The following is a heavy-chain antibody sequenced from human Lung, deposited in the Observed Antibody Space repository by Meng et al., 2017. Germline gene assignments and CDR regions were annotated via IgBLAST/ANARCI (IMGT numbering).Heavy chain of an antibody. J-gene: IGHJ4*02. CDR3: ARMHYYGSGERDY. D-gene: IGHD3-10*01. CDR2: VYSGGST. Sequence: VQRGASGGGLGQLGGSLRLSCAASVFTVSNNYMNWVRQAPGKGLEWVSAVYSGGSTYYADSVKGRFTISRDNSKNTLDLQMNSLRAEDTAVYYCARMHYYGSGERDYWGQGTLVTVSS. V-gene: IGHV3-66*02. CDR1: VFTVSNNY.